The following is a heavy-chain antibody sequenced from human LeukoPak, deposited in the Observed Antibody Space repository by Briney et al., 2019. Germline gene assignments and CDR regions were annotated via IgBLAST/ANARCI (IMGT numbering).Heavy chain of an antibody. D-gene: IGHD2-2*01. CDR3: AREDVVVPPYGMDV. Sequence: GGSLRLSCAASGFTFSSYSMNWVRQAPGKGLEWVSYISSSSSTIYYADSVKGRFTISRDNAKSSLYLQMNSLRAEDTAVYYCAREDVVVPPYGMDVWGQGTTVTVSS. CDR1: GFTFSSYS. J-gene: IGHJ6*02. CDR2: ISSSSSTI. V-gene: IGHV3-48*01.